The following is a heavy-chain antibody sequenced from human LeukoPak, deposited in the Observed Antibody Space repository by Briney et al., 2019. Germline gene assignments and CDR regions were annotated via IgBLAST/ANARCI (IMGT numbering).Heavy chain of an antibody. J-gene: IGHJ4*02. Sequence: GGSLRLSCAASGFTFSSYGMHWVRQAPGKGLEWVAFIRYDGSNKYYADSVEGRFTISRDNSKNTLYLQMNSLRAEDTAVYYCARDRRAAAAPRGGFDYWGQGTLVTVSS. V-gene: IGHV3-30*02. CDR1: GFTFSSYG. CDR3: ARDRRAAAAPRGGFDY. CDR2: IRYDGSNK. D-gene: IGHD6-13*01.